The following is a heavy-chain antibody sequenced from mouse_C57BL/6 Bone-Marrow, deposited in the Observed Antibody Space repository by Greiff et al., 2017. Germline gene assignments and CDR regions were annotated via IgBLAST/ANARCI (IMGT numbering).Heavy chain of an antibody. CDR1: GYTFTSYW. J-gene: IGHJ3*01. V-gene: IGHV1-69*01. CDR3: ARNYDYDVECAY. D-gene: IGHD2-4*01. Sequence: QVQLQQPGAELVMPGASVKLSCKASGYTFTSYWMHWVKQRPGQGLEWIGEIDPSDSYTNYNQKFKGKSTLTVDKSSSTAYMQLSSLTSEDSAVYYCARNYDYDVECAYWGKGTLVTVSA. CDR2: IDPSDSYT.